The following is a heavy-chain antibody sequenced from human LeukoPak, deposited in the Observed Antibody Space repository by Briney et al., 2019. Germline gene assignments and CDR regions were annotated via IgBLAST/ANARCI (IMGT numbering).Heavy chain of an antibody. D-gene: IGHD6-19*01. CDR1: GDSVSSNSAA. J-gene: IGHJ5*02. CDR3: GREERLRECGWLVSEFDP. Sequence: SQTLSLTCAISGDSVSSNSAAWDWIRQSPSRGLEWLERTYYRSKWYNAYAVSVKSRITINPNTSKNQFSLQLNSVPPEETVVYCCGREERLRECGWLVSEFDPWGQGTLVTVSS. V-gene: IGHV6-1*01. CDR2: TYYRSKWYN.